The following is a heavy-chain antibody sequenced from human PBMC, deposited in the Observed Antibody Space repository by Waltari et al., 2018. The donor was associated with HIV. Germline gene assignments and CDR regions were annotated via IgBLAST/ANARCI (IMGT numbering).Heavy chain of an antibody. Sequence: EVQLVESGGGLVQPGGSLRLSCAASGFTFSSYWMSWVRQAPGKGREWGANKKQDGSEKYYVDSVKGRFTISRDNAKNSLYLQMNSLRVEDTAVYYCARPIGRGQDYWGQGTLVTVSS. V-gene: IGHV3-7*04. CDR2: KKQDGSEK. CDR3: ARPIGRGQDY. CDR1: GFTFSSYW. J-gene: IGHJ4*02.